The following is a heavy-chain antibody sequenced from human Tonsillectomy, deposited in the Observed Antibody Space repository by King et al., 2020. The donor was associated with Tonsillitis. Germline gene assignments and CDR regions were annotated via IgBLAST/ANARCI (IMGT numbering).Heavy chain of an antibody. D-gene: IGHD5-12*01. CDR3: AKGGGYSGYGNFDY. J-gene: IGHJ4*02. Sequence: VQLVESGGGLVQPGGSLRLSCAASGFIFSSYAMSWVRQAPGKGLEWVSVFYSGGTTTYYADSVKGRFTISRDNSKNTLYLQMNSLRAEDTAVYFCAKGGGYSGYGNFDYWGQGTLVTVSS. CDR1: GFIFSSYA. CDR2: FYSGGTTT. V-gene: IGHV3-23*03.